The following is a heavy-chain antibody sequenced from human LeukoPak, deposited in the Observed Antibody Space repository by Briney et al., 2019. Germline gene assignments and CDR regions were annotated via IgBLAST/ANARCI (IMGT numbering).Heavy chain of an antibody. CDR2: IRQDGSDK. D-gene: IGHD3-22*01. CDR1: GFAFSNFW. V-gene: IGHV3-7*01. J-gene: IGHJ4*02. Sequence: GGSLRLSCAASGFAFSNFWMSWVRQAPGKGLEWVANIRQDGSDKYYVASMKGRFTISRDNAKNSLYLQMNSLTAEDTAVYYCATSHDSSGNNWGQGTLVTVSS. CDR3: ATSHDSSGNN.